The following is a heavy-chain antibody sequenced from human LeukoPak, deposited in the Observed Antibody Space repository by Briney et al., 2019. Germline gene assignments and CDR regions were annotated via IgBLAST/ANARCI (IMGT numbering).Heavy chain of an antibody. V-gene: IGHV1-69*05. D-gene: IGHD2-15*01. Sequence: ASVKVSCKASGGTFSSYAISWVRQAPGQGLEWMGGIIPIFGTANYAQKFQGRVTITTDESTSTAYMELSSLRSEDTAVYYCVSHADCSGGSCYYYYYMDVWGKGTTVTVSS. J-gene: IGHJ6*03. CDR3: VSHADCSGGSCYYYYYMDV. CDR2: IIPIFGTA. CDR1: GGTFSSYA.